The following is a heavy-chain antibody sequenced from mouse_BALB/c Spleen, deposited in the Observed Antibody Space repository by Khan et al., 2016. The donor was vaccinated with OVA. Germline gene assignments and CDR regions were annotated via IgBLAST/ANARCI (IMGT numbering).Heavy chain of an antibody. CDR1: GFSFTSYG. Sequence: VQLQQSGPGLVAPSQSLSITCTVSGFSFTSYGVHWIRQPPGKGLEWLGVIWTGGNTNYNSALMPRLSISKDNSKSQVFLKMNSLQTDDTPIYYCARDRLRLAMDSWGQGTSVTVSS. CDR3: ARDRLRLAMDS. V-gene: IGHV2-9*02. CDR2: IWTGGNT. D-gene: IGHD2-12*01. J-gene: IGHJ4*01.